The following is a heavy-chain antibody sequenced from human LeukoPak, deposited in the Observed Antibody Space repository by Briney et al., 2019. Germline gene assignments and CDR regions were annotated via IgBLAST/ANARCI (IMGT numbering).Heavy chain of an antibody. CDR2: ISSSSSTI. CDR1: GFTFSSYS. Sequence: PGGSLRLSCAASGFTFSSYSMNWVRQAPGKGLEWVSSISSSSSTIYYADSEKGRFTISRDNAKNSLYLQMNSLRAEDTAVYYCARSRRSYGDYGWDYYFDYWGQGTLVTVSS. D-gene: IGHD4-17*01. J-gene: IGHJ4*02. V-gene: IGHV3-48*01. CDR3: ARSRRSYGDYGWDYYFDY.